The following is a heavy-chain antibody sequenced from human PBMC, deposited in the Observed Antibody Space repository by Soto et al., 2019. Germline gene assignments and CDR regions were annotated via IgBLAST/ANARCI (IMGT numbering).Heavy chain of an antibody. CDR1: GGSFSGYY. Sequence: SEPLSLTCAVYGGSFSGYYWSWIRQPPGKGLEWIGEINHSGSTNYNPSLKSRVTISVDTSKNQFSLKLSSVTAADTAVYYCARGRLGRVRGFLPDYYYYYGMDVWGQGTTVTVSS. CDR2: INHSGST. D-gene: IGHD3-10*01. CDR3: ARGRLGRVRGFLPDYYYYYGMDV. J-gene: IGHJ6*02. V-gene: IGHV4-34*01.